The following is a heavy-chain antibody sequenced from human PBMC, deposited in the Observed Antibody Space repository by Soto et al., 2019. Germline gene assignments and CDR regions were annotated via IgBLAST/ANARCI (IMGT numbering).Heavy chain of an antibody. CDR2: ISFESSEI. J-gene: IGHJ4*02. D-gene: IGHD3-3*01. Sequence: PGGSLRLSCVRSGFIFSNYALHWVRQAPGKGLEWVAFISFESSEIHYADSVKGRFTISRDNPRNTLFLHVNSPRADDTAVYYYAIARVADSSLDHWGQGTLVTVSS. CDR1: GFIFSNYA. V-gene: IGHV3-30*01. CDR3: AIARVADSSLDH.